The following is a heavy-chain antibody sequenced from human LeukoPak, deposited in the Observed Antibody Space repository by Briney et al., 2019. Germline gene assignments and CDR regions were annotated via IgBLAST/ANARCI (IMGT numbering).Heavy chain of an antibody. J-gene: IGHJ6*02. CDR3: AKEGYCSSTSCSYGMDV. V-gene: IGHV3-30*18. CDR2: ISYDGSNK. D-gene: IGHD2-2*01. CDR1: GFTFSSYG. Sequence: GGSLRLSCAASGFTFSSYGMHWVRQAPGKGLEWVAVISYDGSNKYYADSVKGRFTISRDNSKNTLYLQMNSLRVEDTAVYYCAKEGYCSSTSCSYGMDVWGQGTTVTVSS.